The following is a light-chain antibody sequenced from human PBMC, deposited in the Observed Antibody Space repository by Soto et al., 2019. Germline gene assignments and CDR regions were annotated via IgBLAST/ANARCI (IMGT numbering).Light chain of an antibody. CDR1: SSNIGRYY. CDR2: END. CDR3: GTWDSRLTTFV. V-gene: IGLV1-51*02. Sequence: QSVLTQPPSVSAAPGQKVTMSCSGSSSNIGRYYVSWHQQLPGTAPKLLIYENDKRPSGIPDRFSGSKSGTSATLGITGLQTGDEADYYCGTWDSRLTTFVFGTGTKVTVL. J-gene: IGLJ1*01.